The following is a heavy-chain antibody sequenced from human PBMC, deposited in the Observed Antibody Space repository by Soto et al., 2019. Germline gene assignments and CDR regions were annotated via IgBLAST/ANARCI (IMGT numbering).Heavy chain of an antibody. CDR1: GGSFSGYY. CDR3: ARGKGDY. J-gene: IGHJ4*02. Sequence: QVQLQQWGAGLLKPSETLSLTCAVYGGSFSGYYWSWIRQPPGKGLEWIGEINHSGSTNYNPSLKSRVTIAVDTSKHPFSLKLSSVPAADTAVCSCARGKGDYWGQGTLVTVSS. V-gene: IGHV4-34*01. CDR2: INHSGST.